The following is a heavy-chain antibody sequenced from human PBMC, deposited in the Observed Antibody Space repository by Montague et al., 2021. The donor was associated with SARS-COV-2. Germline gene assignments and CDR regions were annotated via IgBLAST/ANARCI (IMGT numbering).Heavy chain of an antibody. CDR2: VFDIGDT. V-gene: IGHV4-59*11. CDR3: ARGLAFDP. J-gene: IGHJ3*01. CDR1: CGSTASHY. Sequence: SETLSLTCTVSCGSTASHYGACISQSRGKSRECIGYVFDIGDTKYNPSLQTRVTVSIDTSETQFSLRLNSVTAADSAVYFCARGLAFDPWGQGRLVTVSS.